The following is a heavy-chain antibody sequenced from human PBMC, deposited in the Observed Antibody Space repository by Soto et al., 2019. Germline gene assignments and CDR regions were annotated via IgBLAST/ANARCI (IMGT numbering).Heavy chain of an antibody. CDR1: GYTFTSYG. CDR2: ISAYNGNT. V-gene: IGHV1-18*01. Sequence: ASVKVSCKASGYTFTSYGISWVRQAPGQGLEWMGWISAYNGNTNYAQKLQGRVTMTTDTSTSTAYMELRSLRSDDTAVYYCARDQTGYGGQGLDAFDIWGQGTMVTVSS. CDR3: ARDQTGYGGQGLDAFDI. J-gene: IGHJ3*02. D-gene: IGHD4-17*01.